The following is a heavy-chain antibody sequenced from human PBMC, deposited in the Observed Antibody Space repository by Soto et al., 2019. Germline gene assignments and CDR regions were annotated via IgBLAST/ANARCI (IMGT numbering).Heavy chain of an antibody. D-gene: IGHD6-13*01. CDR3: ARRAAAGRSFDY. Sequence: GASLKGFCNASGYTFTDYYMHCVRQAPGQGLEWMGWINPNTGGTKYTQNFQGRVTMTRDTSISTAYLEVSSLRSDDTAVYYCARRAAAGRSFDYWGLGTLVTVSS. CDR1: GYTFTDYY. V-gene: IGHV1-2*02. CDR2: INPNTGGT. J-gene: IGHJ4*02.